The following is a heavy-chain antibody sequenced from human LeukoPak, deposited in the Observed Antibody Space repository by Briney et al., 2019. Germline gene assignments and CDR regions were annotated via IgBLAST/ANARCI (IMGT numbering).Heavy chain of an antibody. CDR1: GGSISSYY. V-gene: IGHV4-59*01. J-gene: IGHJ4*02. Sequence: PSETLSLTCTVSGGSISSYYWSWIRQPPGKGLEWIGYIYYSGSINYNPSLKSRVTISVDTSKNQLSLNLSSVTAADTAVYYCARGVRSVAAAVVDYWGQGTLVTVSS. D-gene: IGHD6-13*01. CDR3: ARGVRSVAAAVVDY. CDR2: IYYSGSI.